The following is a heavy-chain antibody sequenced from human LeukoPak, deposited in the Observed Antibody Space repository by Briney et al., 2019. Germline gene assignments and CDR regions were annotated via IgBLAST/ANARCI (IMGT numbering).Heavy chain of an antibody. CDR1: GFGFSSYN. Sequence: GGSLRLSCVASGFGFSSYNMSWVRQAPGKGLEWVGNTKPDGSEKYYLDSVKGRFTISRDNAKTSLYLQMNSLRAEDTAVYYCARELLSSIWYGGNYYYYYYMDVWGKGTTVTVSS. J-gene: IGHJ6*03. CDR2: TKPDGSEK. D-gene: IGHD6-13*01. CDR3: ARELLSSIWYGGNYYYYYYMDV. V-gene: IGHV3-7*01.